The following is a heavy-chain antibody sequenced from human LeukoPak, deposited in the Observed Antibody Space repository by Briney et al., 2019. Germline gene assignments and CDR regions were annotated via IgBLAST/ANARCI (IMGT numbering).Heavy chain of an antibody. CDR2: ISSSSSTI. D-gene: IGHD6-13*01. Sequence: GGSLRLSCAASGFTFSSYSMNWVRQAPGKGLEWVSYISSSSSTIYYADSVKGRFTISRDNAKNSLYLQMNSLRAEDTAVYYCARDRWHSSSWWMNAFDIWGQGTMVTVSS. V-gene: IGHV3-48*01. J-gene: IGHJ3*02. CDR1: GFTFSSYS. CDR3: ARDRWHSSSWWMNAFDI.